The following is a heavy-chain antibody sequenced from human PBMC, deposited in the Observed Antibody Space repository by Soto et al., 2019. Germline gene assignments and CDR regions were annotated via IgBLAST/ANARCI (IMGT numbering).Heavy chain of an antibody. J-gene: IGHJ6*02. V-gene: IGHV4-59*01. CDR1: GGSISGYH. Sequence: PSDTLSLTCTVSGGSISGYHWSWVRQPPGKGLEWIAYIYYTGITTYNPSLTNRVSISVDTSENLFSLRLHSVTAADTAVYYCGRASTAGTTRDGMDVWGQGTTVTVSS. CDR2: IYYTGIT. D-gene: IGHD1-1*01. CDR3: GRASTAGTTRDGMDV.